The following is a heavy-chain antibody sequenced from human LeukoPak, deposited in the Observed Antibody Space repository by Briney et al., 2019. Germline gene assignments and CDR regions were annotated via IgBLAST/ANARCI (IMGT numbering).Heavy chain of an antibody. J-gene: IGHJ5*02. Sequence: EASVKVSCKASGGTFSSYAISWVRQAPGQGLEWMGGIIPIFGTANYAQKFQGRVTITADESTSTAYMELSSLRSEDTAVYYCASPLYSSGWYSWFDPWGQGTLVTVSS. CDR2: IIPIFGTA. CDR3: ASPLYSSGWYSWFDP. D-gene: IGHD6-19*01. V-gene: IGHV1-69*13. CDR1: GGTFSSYA.